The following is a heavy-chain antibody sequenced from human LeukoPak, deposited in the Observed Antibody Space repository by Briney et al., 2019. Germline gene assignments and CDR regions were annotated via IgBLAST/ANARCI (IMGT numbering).Heavy chain of an antibody. V-gene: IGHV3-30-3*01. D-gene: IGHD6-19*01. CDR1: GFTFSSYA. CDR2: ISYDGSNK. Sequence: GRSLRLSCAASGFTFSSYAMHWVRQAPVKGLEWVAVISYDGSNKYYADSVKGRFTISRDNSKNTLYLQMNSLRAEDTAVYYCAREYNSGWDVGYWGQGTLVTVSS. J-gene: IGHJ4*02. CDR3: AREYNSGWDVGY.